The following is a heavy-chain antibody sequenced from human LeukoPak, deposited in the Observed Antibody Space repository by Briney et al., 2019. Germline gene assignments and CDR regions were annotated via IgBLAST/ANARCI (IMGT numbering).Heavy chain of an antibody. CDR2: INHSGST. D-gene: IGHD5-24*01. CDR1: GGSFSGYY. CDR3: AIGPRYYYYYYGMDV. J-gene: IGHJ6*02. V-gene: IGHV4-34*01. Sequence: SETLSLTCAVYGGSFSGYYWSWIRQPPGKGLEWIGEINHSGSTNYNPSLKSRVTISVDTSKNQFSLKLSSVTAADTAVYYCAIGPRYYYYYYGMDVWGQGTTVTVSS.